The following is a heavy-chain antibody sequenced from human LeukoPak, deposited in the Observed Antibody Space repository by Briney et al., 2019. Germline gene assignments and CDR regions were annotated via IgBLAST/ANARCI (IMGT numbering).Heavy chain of an antibody. CDR2: ISGDAADI. J-gene: IGHJ3*02. D-gene: IGHD3-3*01. V-gene: IGHV3-23*01. CDR3: AHHGGGTIRIAPFDI. CDR1: GFTFRNYG. Sequence: GGTLRLSCAASGFTFRNYGMSWVRQAPGKGLEWVSAISGDAADIFYADSAKGRFTISRDNSKNTLYLQLNSLRAEDTAIYYCAHHGGGTIRIAPFDIWGQGTMVPVSS.